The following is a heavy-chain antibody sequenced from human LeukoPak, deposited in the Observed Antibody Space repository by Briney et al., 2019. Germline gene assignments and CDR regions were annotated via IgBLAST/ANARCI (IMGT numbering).Heavy chain of an antibody. J-gene: IGHJ3*01. CDR2: IWFDGSNK. Sequence: GSLRLSCAASGFTFSRYGMHWVRQAPGKGLEWVAGIWFDGSNKYYGDLVKGRFTISKDIAKNTVSLQMNSLRVEDTALYYCARDRGDYGDFRDAFDVWGQGTVVTVSS. CDR1: GFTFSRYG. D-gene: IGHD4-17*01. V-gene: IGHV3-33*08. CDR3: ARDRGDYGDFRDAFDV.